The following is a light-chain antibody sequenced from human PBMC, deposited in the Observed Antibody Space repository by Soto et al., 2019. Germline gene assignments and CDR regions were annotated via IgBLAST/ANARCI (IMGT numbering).Light chain of an antibody. J-gene: IGLJ2*01. CDR3: CSYAGIVV. CDR2: EGS. CDR1: SSDVGSYNL. V-gene: IGLV2-23*01. Sequence: QSVLTQPASVSGSPGQSITISCTGTSSDVGSYNLVSWYRQHPGKAPKLMIYEGSKRPSGVSNRFSGSKSGNTASLTISGLQAEDEADYYCCSYAGIVVFGGGTKVTVL.